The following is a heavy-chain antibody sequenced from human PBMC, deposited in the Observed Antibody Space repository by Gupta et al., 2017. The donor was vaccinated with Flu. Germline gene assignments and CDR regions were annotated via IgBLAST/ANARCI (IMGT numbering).Heavy chain of an antibody. CDR2: ITWTSSTL. V-gene: IGHV3-9*01. J-gene: IGHJ4*02. CDR1: GFSFKDYA. Sequence: EVQLEESGGGLAQPGRSLRLSCAASGFSFKDYAMHWVRQFPAKGLEWVSGITWTSSTLGYADSVKGRFTISRDNAKNSLYLQMNSLRPEDTALYYCVKTRKINYDSFLYDGDFDYWGQGTLVTVSS. CDR3: VKTRKINYDSFLYDGDFDY. D-gene: IGHD3-22*01.